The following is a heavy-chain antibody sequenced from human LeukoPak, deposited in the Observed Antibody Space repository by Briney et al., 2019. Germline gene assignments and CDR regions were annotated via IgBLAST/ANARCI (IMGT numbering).Heavy chain of an antibody. CDR2: IYTSGST. CDR3: ASANTYSSSTAGCYYYYMDV. J-gene: IGHJ6*03. Sequence: SETLSLTCTVSGGSISSGSYYWGWIRQPAGKGLEWIGRIYTSGSTNYNPSLKSRVTISVDTSKNQFSLKLSSVTAADTAVYYCASANTYSSSTAGCYYYYMDVWGKGTTVTVSS. CDR1: GGSISSGSYY. V-gene: IGHV4-61*02. D-gene: IGHD6-13*01.